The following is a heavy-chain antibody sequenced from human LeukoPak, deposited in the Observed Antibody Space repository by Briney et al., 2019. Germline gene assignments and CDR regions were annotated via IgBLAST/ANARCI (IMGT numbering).Heavy chain of an antibody. J-gene: IGHJ1*01. D-gene: IGHD6-13*01. V-gene: IGHV1-46*01. CDR3: ARDQYSSSSAEYFQH. Sequence: GASVKVSCKASGYTFTGYYMHWVRQAPGQGLEWMGIINPSGGSTSYAQKFQGRVTMTRDTSTSTVYMELSSLRSEDTAVYYCARDQYSSSSAEYFQHWGQGTLVTVSS. CDR1: GYTFTGYY. CDR2: INPSGGST.